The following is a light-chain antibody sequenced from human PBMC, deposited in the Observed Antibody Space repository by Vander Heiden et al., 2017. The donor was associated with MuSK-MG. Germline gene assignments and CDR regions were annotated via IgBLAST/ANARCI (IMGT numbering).Light chain of an antibody. CDR3: SSDTSSSTLV. V-gene: IGLV2-14*01. CDR2: DVS. J-gene: IGLJ2*01. Sequence: QSALTQPASVSGSPGQSITISCTGTSSDVGGYNYVSCYQQHPGKAHILMIYDVSSRPAGVASRFSGSKSGNTASLTISGLQAEDAADYYCSSDTSSSTLVFGGGTKLTVL. CDR1: SSDVGGYNY.